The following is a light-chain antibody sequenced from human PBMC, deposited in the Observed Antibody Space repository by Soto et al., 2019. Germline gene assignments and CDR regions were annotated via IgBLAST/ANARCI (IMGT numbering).Light chain of an antibody. CDR3: QQYGSSPIT. V-gene: IGKV3-20*01. J-gene: IGKJ5*01. CDR2: GAS. Sequence: EIVLTQSPGTLSLSPGERATLSCRASQSVSSNYLAWYQQKPGQAPRLLIYGASSRATGIPDRFSGSGSGTAFTLTISRLETEDFAMYYCQQYGSSPITFGQGTRLEIK. CDR1: QSVSSNY.